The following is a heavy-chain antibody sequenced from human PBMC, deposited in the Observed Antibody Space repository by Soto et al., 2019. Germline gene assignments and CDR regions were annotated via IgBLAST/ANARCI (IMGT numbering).Heavy chain of an antibody. Sequence: PGGSLRLSCAASGFTFSSYSMNWVRQAPGKGLEWVSYISSSSSTIYYADSVKGRFTISRDNAKNSLYLQMNSLRDEDTAVYYCARDYRMMLGGAGFDHWGQGILVTVSS. CDR2: ISSSSSTI. CDR3: ARDYRMMLGGAGFDH. D-gene: IGHD3-16*01. V-gene: IGHV3-48*02. CDR1: GFTFSSYS. J-gene: IGHJ4*02.